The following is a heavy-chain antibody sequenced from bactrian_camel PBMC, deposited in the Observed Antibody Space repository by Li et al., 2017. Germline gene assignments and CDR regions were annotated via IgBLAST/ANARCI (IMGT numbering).Heavy chain of an antibody. J-gene: IGHJ4*01. V-gene: IGHV3S57*01. CDR2: IDRDGTT. CDR1: GHSYRSYY. D-gene: IGHD7*01. Sequence: QLVESGGGSVQVGGSLRLSCALSGHSYRSYYFAWFRQAPGKEREGVAVIDRDGTTAYADSVKGRFTISRDNAKNTLYLQLDSLSTEDTATYYCAKGRPRLGLVAADLDRGQGTQVTV. CDR3: AKGRPRLGLVAADLD.